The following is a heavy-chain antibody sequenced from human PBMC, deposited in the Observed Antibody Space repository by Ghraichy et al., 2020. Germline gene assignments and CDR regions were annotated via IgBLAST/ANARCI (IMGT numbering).Heavy chain of an antibody. CDR1: GFTFNTYA. J-gene: IGHJ3*02. D-gene: IGHD6-13*01. CDR2: INSNSAFI. CDR3: TRAPYSSTWYEEAFDI. V-gene: IGHV3-21*01. Sequence: GGSLRLSCAASGFTFNTYAMNWVRQAPGKGLEWVSSINSNSAFIHYADSVRGRFAISRDNAKNSLYLQMNSLRDEDTAVYYCTRAPYSSTWYEEAFDIWGQGTMVTVSS.